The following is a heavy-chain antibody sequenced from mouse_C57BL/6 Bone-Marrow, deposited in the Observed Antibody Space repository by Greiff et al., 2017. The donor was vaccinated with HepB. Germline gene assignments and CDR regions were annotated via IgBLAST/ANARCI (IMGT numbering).Heavy chain of an antibody. CDR3: ATRRFAY. J-gene: IGHJ3*01. CDR2: IRNKANGYTT. Sequence: VQLKQSGGGLVQPGGSLSLSCAASGFTFTDYYMSWVRQPPGKALEWLGFIRNKANGYTTEYSASVKGRFTISRDNSQSILYLQMNALRAEDSATYYCATRRFAYWGQGTLVTVSA. CDR1: GFTFTDYY. D-gene: IGHD3-1*01. V-gene: IGHV7-3*01.